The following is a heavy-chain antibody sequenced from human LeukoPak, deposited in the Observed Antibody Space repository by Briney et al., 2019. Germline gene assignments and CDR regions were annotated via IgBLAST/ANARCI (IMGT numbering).Heavy chain of an antibody. CDR1: GYTFTGYY. CDR3: ARDNSSSTREN. V-gene: IGHV1-2*02. CDR2: INPNSGGT. D-gene: IGHD6-13*01. Sequence: GASVKVSCKASGYTFTGYYMHWVRQAPGQGLEWMGWINPNSGGTNYAQKFRGRVTMTTDTSTSTVYMELRSLRSDDTAVYYCARDNSSSTRENWGLGTQVTVSS. J-gene: IGHJ4*02.